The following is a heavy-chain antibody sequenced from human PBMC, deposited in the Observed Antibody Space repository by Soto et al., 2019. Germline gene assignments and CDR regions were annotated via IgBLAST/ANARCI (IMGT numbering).Heavy chain of an antibody. Sequence: GWSLRLSCAASGFTFSSYAMHLVRQAPGKGLEWVAFISSDRSDKYYADSVKGRFAISRENSKNTLYVQLNRMRAEDTALYYCARDRQYGEGFIEGWGQGTKVTVSS. CDR1: GFTFSSYA. CDR2: ISSDRSDK. CDR3: ARDRQYGEGFIEG. D-gene: IGHD2-21*01. V-gene: IGHV3-30*09. J-gene: IGHJ6*02.